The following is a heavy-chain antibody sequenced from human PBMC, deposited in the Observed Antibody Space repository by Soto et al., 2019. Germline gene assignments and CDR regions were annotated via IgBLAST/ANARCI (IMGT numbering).Heavy chain of an antibody. D-gene: IGHD3-10*01. J-gene: IGHJ2*01. V-gene: IGHV4-59*01. CDR2: VYHSGTT. Sequence: QVQLQESGPGLAKPSETLSLTCTVSGASITTYYWSWIRQPPGKGLEWIGYVYHSGTTNYNPSLKSRVTRSVDTSKNQFSLKLSSVTTADTAIYYCARPRGGYWYFDLWGRGTLVTVSS. CDR3: ARPRGGYWYFDL. CDR1: GASITTYY.